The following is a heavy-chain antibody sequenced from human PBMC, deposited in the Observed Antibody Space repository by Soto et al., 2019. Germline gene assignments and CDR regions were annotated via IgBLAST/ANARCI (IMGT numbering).Heavy chain of an antibody. CDR3: ARGHYGGGFDP. D-gene: IGHD4-17*01. CDR1: GGTFSSYA. J-gene: IGHJ5*02. CDR2: IIPIFGTA. V-gene: IGHV1-69*06. Sequence: QVQLVQSGAEVKKPGSSVKVSCKASGGTFSSYAISWVRQAPGQGLEWMGGIIPIFGTANYAQKFQGRVTNTADKSTRTAYMELSSLRSEETAVYYCARGHYGGGFDPWGQGTLVRVSS.